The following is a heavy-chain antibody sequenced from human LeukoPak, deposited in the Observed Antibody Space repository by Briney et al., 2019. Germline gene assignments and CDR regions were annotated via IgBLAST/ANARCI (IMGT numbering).Heavy chain of an antibody. D-gene: IGHD3-10*01. CDR3: ARDQGTYGFQY. J-gene: IGHJ1*01. CDR1: GFTFSNFW. Sequence: GSLRLSCAASGFTFSNFWMSWVRQAPGKGLEWVANIKQDGSEKYYVDSVKGRFTISRDNAKNSLYLQMNSLRAGDTALYYCARDQGTYGFQYWGQGTLVTVSS. CDR2: IKQDGSEK. V-gene: IGHV3-7*04.